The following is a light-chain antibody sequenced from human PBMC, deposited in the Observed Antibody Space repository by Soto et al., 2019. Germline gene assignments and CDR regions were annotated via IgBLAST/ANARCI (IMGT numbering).Light chain of an antibody. J-gene: IGKJ5*01. CDR2: SAS. V-gene: IGKV1-39*01. Sequence: DIQMTQSPASLSVSAVDRVTITCRASQSINNYLNWYLQRPGQAPKLLIRSASTLQRGVPSRFSGSGSRTEFTLTIADLQPDDFGTYYCQQSLTMPITFGHGTRLEIK. CDR1: QSINNY. CDR3: QQSLTMPIT.